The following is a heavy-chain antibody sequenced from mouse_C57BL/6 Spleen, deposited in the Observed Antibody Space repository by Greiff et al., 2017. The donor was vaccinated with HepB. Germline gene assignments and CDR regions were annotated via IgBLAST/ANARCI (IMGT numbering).Heavy chain of an antibody. CDR1: GYSFTGYF. J-gene: IGHJ3*01. Sequence: VQLKESGPELVKPGDSVKISCKASGYSFTGYFMNWVMQSHGKSLEWIGRINPYNGDTFYNQKFKGKATLTVDKSSSTAHMELRILTSEDSAVYYCARTPIYYDYDEGFAYWGQGTLVTVSS. CDR2: INPYNGDT. V-gene: IGHV1-20*01. CDR3: ARTPIYYDYDEGFAY. D-gene: IGHD2-4*01.